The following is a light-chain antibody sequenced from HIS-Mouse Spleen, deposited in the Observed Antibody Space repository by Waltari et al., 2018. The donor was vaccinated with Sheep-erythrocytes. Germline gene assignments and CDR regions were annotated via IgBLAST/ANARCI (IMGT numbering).Light chain of an antibody. Sequence: QSALTQPRSVSGSPGQSVTISCTGTSSDVGVYNCFSWYQQHPGKAPKLMIYDVSKRPSGVPDRFSGSKSGNTASLTISGLQAEDEADYYCCSYAGSYNHVFATGTKVTVL. CDR1: SSDVGVYNC. J-gene: IGLJ1*01. V-gene: IGLV2-11*01. CDR2: DVS. CDR3: CSYAGSYNHV.